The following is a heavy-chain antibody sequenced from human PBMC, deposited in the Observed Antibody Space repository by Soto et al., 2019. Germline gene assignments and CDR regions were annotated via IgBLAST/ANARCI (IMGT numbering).Heavy chain of an antibody. CDR2: IYYSGST. D-gene: IGHD3-10*01. CDR1: GGSISSYY. CDR3: ARMVRFGDVYYGMDV. V-gene: IGHV4-59*01. Sequence: SETLSLTCTVSGGSISSYYWSWIRQPPGKGLEWIGYIYYSGSTNYNPSLKSRVTISVDTSKNQFSLKLSSATAADTAVYYCARMVRFGDVYYGMDVWGQGTTVTVSS. J-gene: IGHJ6*02.